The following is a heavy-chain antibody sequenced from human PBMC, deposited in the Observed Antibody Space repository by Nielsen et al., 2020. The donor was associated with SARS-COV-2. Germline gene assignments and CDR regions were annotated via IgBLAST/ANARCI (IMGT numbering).Heavy chain of an antibody. V-gene: IGHV3-30*18. J-gene: IGHJ4*02. CDR1: GFNFSDYV. Sequence: GESLKISCAASGFNFSDYVMHWVRQSPGKGLEWVSIMSYDGNSEHYADSVKGRFTISRDNSRNTLYLQMNSLRAEDTAVYYCAKDNAYGSGVVLGYFEYCGRGTLVTVSS. D-gene: IGHD3-10*01. CDR3: AKDNAYGSGVVLGYFEY. CDR2: MSYDGNSE.